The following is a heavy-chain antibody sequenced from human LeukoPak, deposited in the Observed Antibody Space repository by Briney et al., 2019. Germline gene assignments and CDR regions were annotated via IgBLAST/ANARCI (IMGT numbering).Heavy chain of an antibody. J-gene: IGHJ4*02. CDR1: GGSISSSSYY. CDR3: ATPGLARAY. Sequence: SETLSLTCTVSGGSISSSSYYWGWIRQPPGKGLEWIGSIYYSGNTYYNASLKSRVTISGDTSKNQFSLILSSVTAAGTAVYYCATPGLARAYWGQGTLVTVSS. V-gene: IGHV4-39*01. CDR2: IYYSGNT.